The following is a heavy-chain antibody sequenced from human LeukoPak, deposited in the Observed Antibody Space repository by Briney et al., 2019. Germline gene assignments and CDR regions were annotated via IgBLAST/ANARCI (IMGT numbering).Heavy chain of an antibody. CDR3: ARRGLSTVVTPGHYFDY. CDR2: INHSGST. V-gene: IGHV4-34*01. CDR1: GGSFSGYY. Sequence: SETLSLTCAVYGGSFSGYYWSWIRQPPGKGLEWIGEINHSGSTNYNPSLKSRVTISVATSKNQFSLKLSSVTAADTAVYYCARRGLSTVVTPGHYFDYWGQGTLVTVSS. D-gene: IGHD4-23*01. J-gene: IGHJ4*02.